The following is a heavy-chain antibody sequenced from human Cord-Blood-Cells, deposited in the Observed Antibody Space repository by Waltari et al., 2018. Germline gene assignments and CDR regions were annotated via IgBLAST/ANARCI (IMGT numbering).Heavy chain of an antibody. V-gene: IGHV1-18*04. D-gene: IGHD3-22*01. J-gene: IGHJ4*02. CDR1: GYTFTSYG. CDR2: ISAYNGNT. CDR3: ARLEYYENSGYY. Sequence: QVQLVQSAAEVTKPGASVKVSGKASGYTFTSYGSSWVRQAPGQGLEWMGWISAYNGNTNYAQKLHASVTMTTATATSTAYLGLRRLGCDEAPVYDCARLEYYENSGYYWVQGTLDTVSA.